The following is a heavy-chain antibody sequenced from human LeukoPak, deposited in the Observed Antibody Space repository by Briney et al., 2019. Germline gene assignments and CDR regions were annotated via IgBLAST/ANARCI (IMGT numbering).Heavy chain of an antibody. CDR1: GFTFSSYS. D-gene: IGHD5-12*01. CDR3: ASGYSGYDFGY. J-gene: IGHJ4*02. V-gene: IGHV3-21*01. CDR2: ISSSSSYI. Sequence: GGSLRLSCAASGFTFSSYSMNWVRQAPGKGLEWVSSISSSSSYIYYADSVKGRFTISRDNAKNSLYLQINSLRAEDTAVYHCASGYSGYDFGYWGQGTLVTVSS.